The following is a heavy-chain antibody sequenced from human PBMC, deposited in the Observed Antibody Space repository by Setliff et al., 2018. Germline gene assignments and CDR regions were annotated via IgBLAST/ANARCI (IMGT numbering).Heavy chain of an antibody. V-gene: IGHV3-11*01. CDR1: GFTFSDYY. CDR2: ISSSGSTI. CDR3: ARVGHYDKKGDALDDLDI. D-gene: IGHD3-22*01. Sequence: GGSLRLSCAASGFTFSDYYMSWIRQAPGKGLEWVSYISSSGSTIYYADSVKGRFTISRDNAKNSVYLQMGSLRTEDTAVYYCARVGHYDKKGDALDDLDIWGQGTMVTVSS. J-gene: IGHJ3*02.